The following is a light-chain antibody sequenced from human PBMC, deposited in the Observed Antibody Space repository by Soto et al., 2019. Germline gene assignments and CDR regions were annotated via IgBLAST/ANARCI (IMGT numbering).Light chain of an antibody. J-gene: IGKJ5*01. V-gene: IGKV3-20*01. CDR3: LHYGGSPLT. CDR2: GAS. Sequence: IVLTQYPGTLSFSPGERPTLACRSSQSVNSDYLAWFQQKPGQAPRLLIYGASTRTTGIPDRFSGSGSGTDFTLTIGRLEPGDFAVYYCLHYGGSPLTFGQGTRLEIK. CDR1: QSVNSDY.